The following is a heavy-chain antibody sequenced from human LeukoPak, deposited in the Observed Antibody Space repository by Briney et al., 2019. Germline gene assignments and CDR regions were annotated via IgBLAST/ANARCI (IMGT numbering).Heavy chain of an antibody. J-gene: IGHJ4*02. CDR3: ARARAAASQDPNFDY. CDR2: ISSSSSYI. Sequence: KPGGSLRLSCAASGFTFSSYSMNWVRQAPGKGLEWVSSISSSSSYIYYADSVKGRFTISRDNAKNSLYLQMNSLRAEDTAVYYCARARAAASQDPNFDYWGQGTLVTVSS. D-gene: IGHD6-13*01. CDR1: GFTFSSYS. V-gene: IGHV3-21*01.